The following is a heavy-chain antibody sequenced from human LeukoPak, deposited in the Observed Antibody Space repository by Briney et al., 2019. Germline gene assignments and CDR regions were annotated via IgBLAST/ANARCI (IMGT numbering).Heavy chain of an antibody. D-gene: IGHD6-19*01. CDR2: ISTSSSYI. Sequence: GGTLRLSRAVSGFTFSNYNMNWVRQAPGKGLEWVSSISTSSSYIYYADSVKGRFTISRDNAKNSLYLQMNSLRAEDTAVYYCARDLWGIAVAGQIDFWGQGTLVTVSS. CDR1: GFTFSNYN. J-gene: IGHJ4*02. CDR3: ARDLWGIAVAGQIDF. V-gene: IGHV3-21*01.